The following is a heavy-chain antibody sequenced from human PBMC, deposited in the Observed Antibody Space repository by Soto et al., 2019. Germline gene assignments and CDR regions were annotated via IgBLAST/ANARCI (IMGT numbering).Heavy chain of an antibody. CDR3: ARAGSYRFDY. V-gene: IGHV3-74*01. D-gene: IGHD3-10*01. Sequence: PGGSLRLSCAASGFTFSSYGMHWVRQPPGKGLEWVSRINAGGTSISYADSVKGRFTISRDNAKNTLYLQMDGLGVDDMAVYYCARAGSYRFDYWGLGTLVTVSS. J-gene: IGHJ4*02. CDR2: INAGGTSI. CDR1: GFTFSSYG.